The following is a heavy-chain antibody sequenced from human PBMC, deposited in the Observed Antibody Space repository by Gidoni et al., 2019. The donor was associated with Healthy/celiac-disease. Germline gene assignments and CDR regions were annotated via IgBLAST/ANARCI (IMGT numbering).Heavy chain of an antibody. V-gene: IGHV3-7*01. D-gene: IGHD6-19*01. J-gene: IGHJ5*02. Sequence: EVQLVESGGGLVQPGGSLRLSCAASGFTFSSYWMSWVRQAPGKGLEWVANIKQDGSEKYYVDSVKGRFTISRDNAKNSLYLQMNSLRAEDTAVYYCARGAGYSSGWYWFDPWGQGTLVTVSS. CDR1: GFTFSSYW. CDR2: IKQDGSEK. CDR3: ARGAGYSSGWYWFDP.